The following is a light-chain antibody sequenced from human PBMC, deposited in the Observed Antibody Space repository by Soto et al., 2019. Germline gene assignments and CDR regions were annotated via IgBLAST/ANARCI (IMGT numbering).Light chain of an antibody. Sequence: DIQLTQSPSFVSASVGDRVTITCRASQDIGNFLAWYQQKPGKAPKLLIYCASTLQSGVPSRFSGSGSAAEFSLTISSLQPEDFAAYFCQQLNNYPLTFGGGTKVEI. CDR1: QDIGNF. V-gene: IGKV1-9*01. CDR3: QQLNNYPLT. J-gene: IGKJ4*01. CDR2: CAS.